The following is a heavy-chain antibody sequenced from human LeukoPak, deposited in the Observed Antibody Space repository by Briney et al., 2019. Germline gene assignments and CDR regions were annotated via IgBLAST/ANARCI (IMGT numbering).Heavy chain of an antibody. CDR3: ARDSFLGSWFDP. CDR1: GGSISSYY. CDR2: IYTSGCT. Sequence: SETLSLTCTVSGGSISSYYWSWIRQPAGKGLEWIGRIYTSGCTNYNPSLKSRVTMSVDTSKNQFSLKLSSVTAADTAVYYCARDSFLGSWFDPWGQGTLVTVSS. J-gene: IGHJ5*02. D-gene: IGHD2/OR15-2a*01. V-gene: IGHV4-4*07.